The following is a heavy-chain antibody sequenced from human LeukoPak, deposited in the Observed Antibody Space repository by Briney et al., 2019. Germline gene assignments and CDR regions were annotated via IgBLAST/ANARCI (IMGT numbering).Heavy chain of an antibody. J-gene: IGHJ4*02. V-gene: IGHV3-7*01. CDR2: IKQDGSEK. D-gene: IGHD2-2*01. CDR1: GFTFSSYW. Sequence: GGSLRLSCAASGFTFSSYWMSWVRQAPGKGLEWVANIKQDGSEKYYVDSVKGRFTISRDNAKNSLYLQMNSLRAEDTAVYYCARDGSCSSTSCYWRVWGQGTLVTVSS. CDR3: ARDGSCSSTSCYWRV.